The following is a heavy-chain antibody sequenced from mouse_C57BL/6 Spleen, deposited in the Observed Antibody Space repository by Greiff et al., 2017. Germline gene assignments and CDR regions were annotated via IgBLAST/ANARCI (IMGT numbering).Heavy chain of an antibody. D-gene: IGHD2-5*01. Sequence: QVQLQQPGAELVMPGASVKLSCKASGYTFTSYWMHWVKQRPGQGLEWIGEIDPSDSYTNYNQKFKGKSTLTVDKSSSTAYRQLSSLTSEDSAVYSCARHSNFPNWAFDYWGQGTTLTVSS. CDR3: ARHSNFPNWAFDY. CDR1: GYTFTSYW. V-gene: IGHV1-69*01. J-gene: IGHJ2*01. CDR2: IDPSDSYT.